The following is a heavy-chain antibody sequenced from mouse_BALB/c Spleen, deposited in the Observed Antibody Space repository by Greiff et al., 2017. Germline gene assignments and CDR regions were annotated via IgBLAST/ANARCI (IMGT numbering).Heavy chain of an antibody. V-gene: IGHV3-6*02. Sequence: EVKLVESGPGLVKPSQSLSLTCSVTGYSITSGYYWNWIRQFPGNKLQWMGYISYNGSNNYNPSLKNRISITRDTSKNQLFLKLNSVTTEDTATDYCASQVSAMDYWGQGTSVTVSS. J-gene: IGHJ4*01. CDR1: GYSITSGYY. CDR3: ASQVSAMDY. CDR2: ISYNGSN. D-gene: IGHD2-5*01.